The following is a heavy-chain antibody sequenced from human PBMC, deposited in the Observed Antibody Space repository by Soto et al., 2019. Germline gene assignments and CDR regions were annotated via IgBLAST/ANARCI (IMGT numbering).Heavy chain of an antibody. CDR2: ISPSNAYI. Sequence: LRLSCAASGFTFSDYTMNCVRQAPGKGLEWVSSISPSNAYIYYADSLRGRFTVSRDNTRNSLFLQMNSLRAEDTAVYYCARDPRYTDGPSYFFDYWGQGTLVTVSS. D-gene: IGHD3-16*02. CDR3: ARDPRYTDGPSYFFDY. J-gene: IGHJ4*02. CDR1: GFTFSDYT. V-gene: IGHV3-21*01.